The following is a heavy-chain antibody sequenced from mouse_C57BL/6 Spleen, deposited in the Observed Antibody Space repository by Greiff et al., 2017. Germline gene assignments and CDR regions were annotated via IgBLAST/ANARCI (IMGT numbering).Heavy chain of an antibody. CDR3: ARGTVASYWYFDV. Sequence: VQGVESGPELVKPGASVKLSCKASGYTFTSYDINWVKQRPGQGLEWIGWIYPRDGSTKYNEKFKGKATLTVDTSSSKAYMELHSLTSEDSAVYFCARGTVASYWYFDVWGTGTTVTVSS. CDR2: IYPRDGST. J-gene: IGHJ1*03. CDR1: GYTFTSYD. V-gene: IGHV1-85*01. D-gene: IGHD1-1*01.